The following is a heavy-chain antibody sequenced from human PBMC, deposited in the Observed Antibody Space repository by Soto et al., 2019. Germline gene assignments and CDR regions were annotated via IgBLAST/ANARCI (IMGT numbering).Heavy chain of an antibody. CDR1: GYTFTSYG. CDR3: ARGRYGDY. V-gene: IGHV1-18*01. D-gene: IGHD1-1*01. Sequence: QVHLVQSGAEVKKPGASVKVSCKASGYTFTSYGITWVRQAPGQGLEWMGWISAHNGNTDYAQKLQGRVIVTRDTSTSTAYMGRRGLRSDDTAVHYCARGRYGDYWGQGALVTVSS. CDR2: ISAHNGNT. J-gene: IGHJ4*02.